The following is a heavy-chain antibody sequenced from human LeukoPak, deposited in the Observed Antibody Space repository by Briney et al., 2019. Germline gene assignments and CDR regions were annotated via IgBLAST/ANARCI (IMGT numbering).Heavy chain of an antibody. V-gene: IGHV4-34*01. CDR1: GGSFSGYY. Sequence: RTSETLSLTCAVYGGSFSGYYWSWIRQPPGKGLEWIGEINHSGSTYYNPSLKSRVTISVDTSKNQFSLKLSSVTAADTAVYYCARGSEGANDYWGQGTLVTVSS. CDR2: INHSGST. J-gene: IGHJ4*02. CDR3: ARGSEGANDY.